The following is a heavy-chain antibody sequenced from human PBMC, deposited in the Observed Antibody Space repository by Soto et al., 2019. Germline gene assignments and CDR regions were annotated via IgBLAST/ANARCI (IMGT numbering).Heavy chain of an antibody. J-gene: IGHJ4*02. CDR2: ISGSGGST. V-gene: IGHV3-23*01. D-gene: IGHD5-12*01. CDR1: GFTFSSYA. Sequence: SGGSLRLSCAASGFTFSSYAMSWVRQAPGKGLEWVSAISGSGGSTYYADSVKGRFTISRDNSKNTLYLQMNSLRAEDTAVYYCAKDEAYIVATTFDYWGQGTLVTVSS. CDR3: AKDEAYIVATTFDY.